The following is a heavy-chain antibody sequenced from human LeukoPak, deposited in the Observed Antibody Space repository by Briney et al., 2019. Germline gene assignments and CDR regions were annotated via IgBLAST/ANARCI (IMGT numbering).Heavy chain of an antibody. Sequence: PSETLSLTCTVSGGSISSYYWSWIRQPPGKGLEWIGYIYYSGSTNYNPSLKSRATISVDTSKNQFSLKLSSVTAADTAVYYCARVGPNCSSTSCYEYAFDIWGQGTMVTVSS. CDR1: GGSISSYY. D-gene: IGHD2-2*01. V-gene: IGHV4-59*01. J-gene: IGHJ3*02. CDR3: ARVGPNCSSTSCYEYAFDI. CDR2: IYYSGST.